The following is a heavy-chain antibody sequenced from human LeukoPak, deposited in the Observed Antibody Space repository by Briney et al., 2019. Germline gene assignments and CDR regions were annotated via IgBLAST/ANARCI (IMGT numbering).Heavy chain of an antibody. D-gene: IGHD3-22*01. J-gene: IGHJ4*02. CDR3: ARRPYYYDSGDGYFDY. CDR1: GYSLTSYW. Sequence: GESLKISCKGSGYSLTSYWIGWVRQMPGKGMEWMGIIYPGDSDTRYSPSFQGQVTISADKSISTAYLQWSSLKASDTAMYYCARRPYYYDSGDGYFDYWGQGTLVTVSS. CDR2: IYPGDSDT. V-gene: IGHV5-51*01.